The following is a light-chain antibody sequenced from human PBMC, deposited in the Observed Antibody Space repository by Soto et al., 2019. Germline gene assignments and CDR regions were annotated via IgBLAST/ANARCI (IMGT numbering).Light chain of an antibody. CDR3: QQLNSYPLT. CDR1: QGISSY. J-gene: IGKJ4*01. V-gene: IGKV1-9*01. Sequence: DIQLTQSTSFLSASVGDRFTITCRASQGISSYLAWYQQKPGKAPKLLIYAASTLQSGVPSRFSGSGSWPEFTRTISSLQPEDFATYYCQQLNSYPLTFGGGTKVELK. CDR2: AAS.